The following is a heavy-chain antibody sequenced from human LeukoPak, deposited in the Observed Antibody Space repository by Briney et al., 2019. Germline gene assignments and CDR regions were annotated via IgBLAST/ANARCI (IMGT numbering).Heavy chain of an antibody. D-gene: IGHD3-9*01. V-gene: IGHV1-2*02. CDR1: GYTFTTYY. Sequence: ASVKVSCKASGYTFTTYYMHWVRQAPGQGLEWMGWINPNSGGTNYAQKFQGRVTMTRDTSISTAYMELNRLRSDDTALYYCARVSSFDYLYYFDYWGQGTLVTVSS. CDR2: INPNSGGT. J-gene: IGHJ4*02. CDR3: ARVSSFDYLYYFDY.